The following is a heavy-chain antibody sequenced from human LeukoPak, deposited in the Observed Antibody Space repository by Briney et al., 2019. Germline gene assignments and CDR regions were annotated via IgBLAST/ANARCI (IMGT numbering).Heavy chain of an antibody. CDR2: IYDSGST. V-gene: IGHV4-4*02. D-gene: IGHD3-10*01. J-gene: IGHJ3*02. CDR3: AKSNGYGLVDI. CDR1: GGSISSSNW. Sequence: SETLSLTCAVSGGSISSSNWWSWVRPTPGKGLEWIGEIYDSGSTNYNPSLRSRVTISEDKSKNQFSLKLSLNSVTAADTAVYYCAKSNGYGLVDIWGQGTMVTVSS.